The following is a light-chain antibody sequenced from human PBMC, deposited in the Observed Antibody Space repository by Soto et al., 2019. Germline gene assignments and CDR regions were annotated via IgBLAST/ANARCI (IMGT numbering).Light chain of an antibody. CDR2: GVT. CDR1: SSDFGADKY. V-gene: IGLV2-14*01. J-gene: IGLJ3*02. CDR3: GSSTTSSIWL. Sequence: QSALSQPASVSGSPGQSITMSCTGSSSDFGADKYVSWYQQQPGKGPNLLIYGVTNRPSGVSNRFSGSKSGNTASLTISGLQVEDEADYFCGSSTTSSIWLFGGGTKLTVL.